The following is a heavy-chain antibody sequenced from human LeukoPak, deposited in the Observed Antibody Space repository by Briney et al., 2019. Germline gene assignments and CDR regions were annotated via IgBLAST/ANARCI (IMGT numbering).Heavy chain of an antibody. Sequence: ASVKVSCKASGYTFTGYYMHWVRQAPGQGLEWMGWINPNSGGTNYAQKFQGRVTMTRDTSISTAYMELSRLRSDDTAVYYCARAPKDYGSGSYLDYWGQGTLVTVSS. J-gene: IGHJ4*02. CDR2: INPNSGGT. D-gene: IGHD3-10*01. V-gene: IGHV1-2*02. CDR3: ARAPKDYGSGSYLDY. CDR1: GYTFTGYY.